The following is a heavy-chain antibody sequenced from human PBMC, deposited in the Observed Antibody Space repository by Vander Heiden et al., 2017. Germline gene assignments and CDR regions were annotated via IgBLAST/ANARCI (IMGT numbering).Heavy chain of an antibody. CDR3: SRDFWSLVNDRD. V-gene: IGHV3-48*02. J-gene: IGHJ4*02. D-gene: IGHD3-3*01. Sequence: EVQLVESGGGLVQPGGSLRLSCAASGFTFSPYSMPWVRQAPGKGLEWVSYISYGSENIYYADSVKGRFTISRDDAKNSLYLQLNSLTYGDTAVYYCSRDFWSLVNDRDWGQGTLVTVSS. CDR1: GFTFSPYS. CDR2: ISYGSENI.